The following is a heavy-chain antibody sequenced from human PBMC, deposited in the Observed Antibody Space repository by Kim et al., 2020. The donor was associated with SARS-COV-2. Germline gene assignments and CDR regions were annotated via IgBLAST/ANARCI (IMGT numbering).Heavy chain of an antibody. Sequence: GGSLRLSCAASGFTFSSYWMHWVRQAPGKGLVWVSRINSDGSSTSYADSVKGRFTISRDNAKNTLYLQMNSLRAEDTAVYYCARDLFGGEELWSLYYYYGMDVWGQGTTVTVSS. CDR3: ARDLFGGEELWSLYYYYGMDV. J-gene: IGHJ6*02. V-gene: IGHV3-74*01. D-gene: IGHD5-18*01. CDR1: GFTFSSYW. CDR2: INSDGSST.